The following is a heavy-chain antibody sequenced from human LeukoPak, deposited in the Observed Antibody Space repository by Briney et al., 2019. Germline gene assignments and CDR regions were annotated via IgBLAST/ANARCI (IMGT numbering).Heavy chain of an antibody. J-gene: IGHJ4*02. V-gene: IGHV4-34*01. Sequence: SETLSLTCAVYGGSFSGCYWSWIRQPPGKGLEWIGEINHSGSTNYNPSLKSRVTISVDTSKNQFSLKLSSVTAADTAVYYCARAPTDYDILAYFDYWGQGTLVTVSS. CDR2: INHSGST. D-gene: IGHD3-9*01. CDR1: GGSFSGCY. CDR3: ARAPTDYDILAYFDY.